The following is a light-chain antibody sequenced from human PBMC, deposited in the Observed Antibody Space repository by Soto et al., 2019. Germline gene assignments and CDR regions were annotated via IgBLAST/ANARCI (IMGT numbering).Light chain of an antibody. Sequence: DVQMTQFPSSLSASVGDRVSITCRASQSISSWLAWYQQKPGKAPKLLIYDASSLESGVPSRFSGSGSGTEFTLIISSLQPDDFATYYCQQYNTYWTFGQGTKVDIK. CDR1: QSISSW. CDR2: DAS. V-gene: IGKV1-5*01. CDR3: QQYNTYWT. J-gene: IGKJ1*01.